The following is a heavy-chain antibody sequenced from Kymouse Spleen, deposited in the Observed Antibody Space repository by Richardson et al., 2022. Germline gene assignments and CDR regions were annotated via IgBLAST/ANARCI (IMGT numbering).Heavy chain of an antibody. V-gene: IGHV3-9*01. CDR1: GFTFDDYA. CDR3: AKGYGPSYYYYYGMDV. CDR2: ISWNSGSI. Sequence: EVQLVESGGGLVQPGRSLRLSCAASGFTFDDYAMHWVRQAPGKGLEWVSGISWNSGSIGYADSVKGRFTISRDNAKNSLYLQMNSLRAEDTALYYCAKGYGPSYYYYYGMDVWGQGTTVTVSS. J-gene: IGHJ6*02. D-gene: IGHD5-18,IGHD5-18*01.